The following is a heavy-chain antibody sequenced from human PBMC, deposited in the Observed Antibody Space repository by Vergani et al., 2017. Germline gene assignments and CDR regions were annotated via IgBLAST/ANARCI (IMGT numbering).Heavy chain of an antibody. CDR2: IRSKANSYAT. CDR1: GFTFSGSA. CDR3: TRXGIVDYGDLNWFDP. Sequence: VQLVESGGGLVKPGGSLRLSCAASGFTFSGSAMHWVRQASGKGLEWVGRIRSKANSYATAYAASVKGRFTISRDDSKNTAYLQMNSLKTEDTAVYYCTRXGIVDYGDLNWFDPWGQGTLVTVSS. V-gene: IGHV3-73*01. D-gene: IGHD4-17*01. J-gene: IGHJ5*02.